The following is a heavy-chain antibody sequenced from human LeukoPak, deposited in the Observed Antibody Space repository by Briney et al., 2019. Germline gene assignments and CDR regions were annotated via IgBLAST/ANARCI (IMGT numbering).Heavy chain of an antibody. CDR1: GYTFSSYD. V-gene: IGHV1-8*03. CDR3: AREGYQLLSFYYYYYMDV. D-gene: IGHD2-2*01. CDR2: MNPNSGNR. J-gene: IGHJ6*03. Sequence: GASVKVSCKASGYTFSSYDINWVRQATGQGLEWMGWMNPNSGNRGYAQKFQGRVTITRNTSISTAYMELSSLRSEDTAVYYCAREGYQLLSFYYYYYMDVWGKGTTVTISS.